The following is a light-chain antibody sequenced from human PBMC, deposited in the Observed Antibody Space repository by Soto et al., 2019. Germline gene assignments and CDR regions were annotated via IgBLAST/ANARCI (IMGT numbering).Light chain of an antibody. V-gene: IGKV3-15*01. J-gene: IGKJ2*01. CDR1: QIIGTN. CDR3: QQYDKCPYT. CDR2: GAF. Sequence: ENVLTQSPATLSVSPGERATLSCRTSQIIGTNLAWYQQKPGQAPRLLIYGAFIMAPGFPFRFRGTGSGSEFTLTISSLQSEDGALYYCQQYDKCPYTFGQGTNLEIK.